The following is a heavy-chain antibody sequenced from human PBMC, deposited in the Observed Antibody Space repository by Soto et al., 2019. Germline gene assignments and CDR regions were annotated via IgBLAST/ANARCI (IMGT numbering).Heavy chain of an antibody. J-gene: IGHJ4*02. CDR3: ARLVPDIVVVPAAIIRDY. CDR1: GYSFTSYW. Sequence: EVQLVQSGAEVKKPGESLRISCKGSGYSFTSYWISWVRQMPGKGLEWMGRIDPSDSYTNYSPSFQGHVTISADKSISTAYLQWSSLKASDTAMYYCARLVPDIVVVPAAIIRDYWGQGTLVTVSS. CDR2: IDPSDSYT. D-gene: IGHD2-2*01. V-gene: IGHV5-10-1*03.